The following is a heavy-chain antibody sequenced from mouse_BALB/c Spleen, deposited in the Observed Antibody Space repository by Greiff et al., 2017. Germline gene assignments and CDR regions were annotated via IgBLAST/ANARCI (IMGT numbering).Heavy chain of an antibody. J-gene: IGHJ4*01. V-gene: IGHV10-1*02. D-gene: IGHD2-3*01. CDR1: GFTFNTYA. Sequence: EVKLLESGGGLVQPKGSLKLSCAASGFTFNTYAMNWVRQAPGKGLEWVARLRSKSNNYATYYADSVKDRFTISRDDSQSMLYLQMNNLKTEDTAMYYCVRTYNDGYYDAMDYWGQGTSVTVSS. CDR3: VRTYNDGYYDAMDY. CDR2: LRSKSNNYAT.